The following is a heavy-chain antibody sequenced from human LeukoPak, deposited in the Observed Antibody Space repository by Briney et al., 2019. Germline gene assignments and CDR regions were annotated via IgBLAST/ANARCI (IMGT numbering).Heavy chain of an antibody. CDR1: GYTFTSYG. J-gene: IGHJ4*02. Sequence: ASVKVSCKASGYTFTSYGISWVRQAPGQGLEWMGWISAYNGNTNYAQKLQGRVTMTTDTSTSTAYMELRSLRSDDTAVYYCARLKSGGYYDSSDHSDYWGQGTLVTVSS. CDR2: ISAYNGNT. D-gene: IGHD3-22*01. V-gene: IGHV1-18*01. CDR3: ARLKSGGYYDSSDHSDY.